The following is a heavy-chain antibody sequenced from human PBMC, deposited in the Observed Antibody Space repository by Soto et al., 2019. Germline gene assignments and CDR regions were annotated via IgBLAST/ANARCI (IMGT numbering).Heavy chain of an antibody. CDR2: ISSSSSYI. Sequence: EVQLVESGGGLVKPGGSLRLSCAASGFTFSSYSMNWVRQAPGKGLEWVSSISSSSSYIYYADSVKGRFTISRDNAKNSLYLQMNSLRAEDTAVSYCARGRGWSGSSADYWGQGTLVTVSS. CDR3: ARGRGWSGSSADY. CDR1: GFTFSSYS. J-gene: IGHJ4*02. D-gene: IGHD1-26*01. V-gene: IGHV3-21*01.